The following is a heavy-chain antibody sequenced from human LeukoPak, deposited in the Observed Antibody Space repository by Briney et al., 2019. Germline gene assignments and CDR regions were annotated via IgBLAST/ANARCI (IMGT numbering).Heavy chain of an antibody. J-gene: IGHJ4*02. CDR2: INHSGST. CDR1: GGSFSGYY. Sequence: SETLSLTCAVYGGSFSGYYWSWIRHAPGKGLEWIREINHSGSTNYNPPLKSRVTISVDTSKNQFSLKLSSVTAAATAVYYCARDTYYYGSGSYFRYWGQGTLVTVSS. D-gene: IGHD3-10*01. V-gene: IGHV4-34*01. CDR3: ARDTYYYGSGSYFRY.